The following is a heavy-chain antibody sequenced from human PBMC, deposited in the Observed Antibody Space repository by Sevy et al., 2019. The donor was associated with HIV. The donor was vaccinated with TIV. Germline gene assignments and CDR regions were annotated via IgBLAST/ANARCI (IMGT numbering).Heavy chain of an antibody. CDR1: GGSVSISTYY. V-gene: IGHV4-61*10. J-gene: IGHJ6*02. CDR2: IYASGST. CDR3: ARHPITLLRGVLYGMDV. D-gene: IGHD3-10*01. Sequence: SETLSLTCTVSGGSVSISTYYWTWIRQPAGKGLEWIGHIYASGSTNYNPSLKSRVTMSVDTSKNQFSLKLSSVTAADTAVYYCARHPITLLRGVLYGMDVWGQRTTVTVS.